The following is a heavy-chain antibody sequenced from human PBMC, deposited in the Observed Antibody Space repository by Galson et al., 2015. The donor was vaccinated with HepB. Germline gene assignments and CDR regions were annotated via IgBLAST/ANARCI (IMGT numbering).Heavy chain of an antibody. D-gene: IGHD6-19*01. CDR1: GYTFTGYY. CDR2: INAGNGNT. Sequence: SCKASGYTFTGYYMHWVRQAPGQRLEWMGWINAGNGNTKYSQKFQGRVTITRDTSASTAYMELSSLRSEDTAVYYCASSYGYSSGWGGFVYWGQGTLVTVSS. CDR3: ASSYGYSSGWGGFVY. J-gene: IGHJ4*02. V-gene: IGHV1-3*01.